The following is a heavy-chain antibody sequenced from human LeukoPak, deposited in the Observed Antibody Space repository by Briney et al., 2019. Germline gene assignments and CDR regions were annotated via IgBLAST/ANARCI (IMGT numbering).Heavy chain of an antibody. D-gene: IGHD5-18*01. CDR1: GFTFSNYG. CDR2: IRYDGGNK. V-gene: IGHV3-30*02. J-gene: IGHJ4*02. CDR3: AKRKGETAMVYFDY. Sequence: GGSLRLSCAASGFTFSNYGMHWVRQAPGKGLEWVAFIRYDGGNKYYADSVKGRFTISRDNSKNTLYLQMNSLRAEDTAVYYCAKRKGETAMVYFDYWGQGTLVTVSS.